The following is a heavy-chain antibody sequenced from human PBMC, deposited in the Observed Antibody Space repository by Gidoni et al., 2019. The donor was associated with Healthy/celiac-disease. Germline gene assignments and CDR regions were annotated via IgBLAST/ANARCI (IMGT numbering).Heavy chain of an antibody. CDR1: GFTFRSYG. CDR2: ISYDGSNK. V-gene: IGHV3-30*18. D-gene: IGHD6-19*01. J-gene: IGHJ6*02. CDR3: AKDRAGPTYYYYYGMDV. Sequence: QVQLVESGGGVVQPGRSLRLSCAASGFTFRSYGMHWVRQAPGKGLEWVAVISYDGSNKYYADSVKGRFTISRDNSKNTLYLQMNSLRAEDTAVYYCAKDRAGPTYYYYYGMDVWGQGTTVTVSS.